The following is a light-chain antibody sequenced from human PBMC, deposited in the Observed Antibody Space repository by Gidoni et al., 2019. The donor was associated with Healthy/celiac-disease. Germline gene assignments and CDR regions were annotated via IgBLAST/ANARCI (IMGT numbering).Light chain of an antibody. CDR1: SSDVGGYNY. J-gene: IGLJ1*01. V-gene: IGLV2-14*01. Sequence: QSALTQPASVSGSPGQSLTISCTGTSSDVGGYNYVSWYQQHPGKAPKLMIYDVSNRPSGVSNRFSGSKSGNTASLTISGLQAEDEADYYCSSYTSSSTPYVFRTGTKVTVL. CDR2: DVS. CDR3: SSYTSSSTPYV.